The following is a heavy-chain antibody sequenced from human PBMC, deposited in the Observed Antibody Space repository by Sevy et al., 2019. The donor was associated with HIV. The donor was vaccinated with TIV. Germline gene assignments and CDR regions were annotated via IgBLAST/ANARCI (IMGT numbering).Heavy chain of an antibody. V-gene: IGHV3-23*01. J-gene: IGHJ4*02. CDR2: ISGSGGST. D-gene: IGHD4-17*01. Sequence: GRSLRLSCAASGFTFSSYAMSWVRQAPGKGLEWVSAISGSGGSTYYADSVKGRFTISRDNSKNTLYLQMNSLRAEDTAVYYCAKDYDYGDYADFDYWGQGTLVTVSS. CDR3: AKDYDYGDYADFDY. CDR1: GFTFSSYA.